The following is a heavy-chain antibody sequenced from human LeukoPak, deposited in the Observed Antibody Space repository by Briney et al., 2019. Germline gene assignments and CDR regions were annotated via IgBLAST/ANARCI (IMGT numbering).Heavy chain of an antibody. V-gene: IGHV3-23*01. CDR3: AKERPTRRYCSGGSCYSRYFDY. D-gene: IGHD2-15*01. J-gene: IGHJ4*02. CDR1: GFTFSSHG. CDR2: ISPNGVIT. Sequence: GGTLRLSCAASGFTFSSHGMNWVRQAPGKGLEWVSGISPNGVITYYADSVKGRFTISRDNSKGTVYLQMNSLRPEDTAVYYCAKERPTRRYCSGGSCYSRYFDYWGQGTLVTVSS.